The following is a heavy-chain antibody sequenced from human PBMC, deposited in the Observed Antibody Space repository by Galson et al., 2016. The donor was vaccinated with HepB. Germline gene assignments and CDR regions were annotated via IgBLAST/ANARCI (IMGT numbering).Heavy chain of an antibody. CDR2: ISGSGGGT. Sequence: SLRLSCAVSGFTFRSHAMSWVRQAPGKGLGWVSTISGSGGGTLYADSVKGRLTISRDNSKHTLYLQMISLRAEDTAMYYCVKCDTTVTDCNIFDSWGQGTLVIVSS. CDR1: GFTFRSHA. D-gene: IGHD4-11*01. V-gene: IGHV3-23*01. CDR3: VKCDTTVTDCNIFDS. J-gene: IGHJ5*01.